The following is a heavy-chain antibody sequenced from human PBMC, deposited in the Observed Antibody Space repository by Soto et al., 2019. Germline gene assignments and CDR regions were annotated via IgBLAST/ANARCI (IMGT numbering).Heavy chain of an antibody. CDR3: ARAHYGDYGYGMDV. J-gene: IGHJ6*02. CDR2: TYHSGTT. V-gene: IGHV4-30-2*01. CDR1: GGSISSGGYS. D-gene: IGHD4-17*01. Sequence: SETLSLTCAVSGGSISSGGYSWTWIRQPPGKGLEWIGYTYHSGTTYYSPSLKSRVTISVDRSKNQFSLKLTSVTAADTAVYYCARAHYGDYGYGMDVWDQGTTVTVSS.